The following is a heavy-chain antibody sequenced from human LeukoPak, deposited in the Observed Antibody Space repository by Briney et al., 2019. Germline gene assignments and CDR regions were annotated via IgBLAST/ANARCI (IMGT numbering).Heavy chain of an antibody. D-gene: IGHD1-1*01. CDR2: IYYSGST. CDR1: GGSISSSSYY. J-gene: IGHJ6*02. CDR3: ARGPTGEYYGTDV. Sequence: PSETLSLTCTVSGGSISSSSYYWGWIRRPPGKGLEWIGSIYYSGSTYYNPSLKSRVTMSVDTSKNQFSLKLSSVTAADTAVYYCARGPTGEYYGTDVWGQGTTVTVSS. V-gene: IGHV4-39*07.